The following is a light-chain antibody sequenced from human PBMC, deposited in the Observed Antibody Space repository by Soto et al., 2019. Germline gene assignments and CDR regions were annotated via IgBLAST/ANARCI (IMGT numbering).Light chain of an antibody. CDR2: DDS. J-gene: IGLJ3*02. V-gene: IGLV3-21*02. CDR3: QVWDFNSDQWV. Sequence: SYELTQPPSVSVAPGQTARITCGGNNIGIKSVHWYQQKPGQAPVLVLYDDSDRPSGIPERFSGSNSGGNTATLTISRAEAGDEADYYCQVWDFNSDQWVFGGGTQLTVL. CDR1: NIGIKS.